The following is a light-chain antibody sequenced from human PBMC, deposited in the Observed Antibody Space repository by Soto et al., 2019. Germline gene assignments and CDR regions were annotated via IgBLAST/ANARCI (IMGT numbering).Light chain of an antibody. V-gene: IGKV1-39*01. CDR2: AAS. CDR1: QNINIF. J-gene: IGKJ5*01. Sequence: DIQLTQSPSSLSASVGDRVTITCRTSQNINIFLNWYQQKPGRAPMVVISAASNLESGVPSRFSGRGSGTEFTLTISNLQPGDSALYFCQESYSTPLAFGGGTRLEIK. CDR3: QESYSTPLA.